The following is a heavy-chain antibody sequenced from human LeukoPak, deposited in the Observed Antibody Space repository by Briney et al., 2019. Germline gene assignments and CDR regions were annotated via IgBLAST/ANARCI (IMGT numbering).Heavy chain of an antibody. CDR3: ARSPEIYGDYLFDY. Sequence: SSVNVSCQASGGTFISYTIRGVRQAPGKGREWMGRIIPIFWIANYAQKFQGRVTITADKSTSTAYMELSSLRSEDTAVYYCARSPEIYGDYLFDYWGQGTLVTVSS. CDR2: IIPIFWIA. D-gene: IGHD4-17*01. J-gene: IGHJ4*02. CDR1: GGTFISYT. V-gene: IGHV1-69*02.